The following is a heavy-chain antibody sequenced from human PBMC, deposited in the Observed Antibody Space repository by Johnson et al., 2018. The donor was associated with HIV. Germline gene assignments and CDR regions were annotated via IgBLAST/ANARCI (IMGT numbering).Heavy chain of an antibody. CDR1: GFTFDDYG. CDR3: ARDGLAANAFDT. V-gene: IGHV3-20*04. Sequence: VQLVESGGGVVRPGGSLRLSCVASGFTFDDYGMSWVRQAPGKGLEWVSGINWNGGRRGDVDSVKGRFTVSRDNAKNTLYLQMNSLRAEDTAVYYCARDGLAANAFDTWGQGTMVTVSS. J-gene: IGHJ3*02. CDR2: INWNGGRR. D-gene: IGHD3/OR15-3a*01.